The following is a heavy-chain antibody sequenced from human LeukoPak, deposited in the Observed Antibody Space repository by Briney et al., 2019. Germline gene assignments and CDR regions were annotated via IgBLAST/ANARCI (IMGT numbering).Heavy chain of an antibody. J-gene: IGHJ5*02. CDR3: AKDGIVVVPAARRTRPFDP. V-gene: IGHV3-30*18. CDR2: ISYDGSNK. CDR1: EFIFSHYA. Sequence: PGTSLRLSCAASEFIFSHYAMDWVRQAPGKGLEWVAFISYDGSNKYYADSVKGRFTISRDNSKNTLYLQMNSLRAEDTAVYYCAKDGIVVVPAARRTRPFDPWGQGTLVTVSS. D-gene: IGHD2-2*01.